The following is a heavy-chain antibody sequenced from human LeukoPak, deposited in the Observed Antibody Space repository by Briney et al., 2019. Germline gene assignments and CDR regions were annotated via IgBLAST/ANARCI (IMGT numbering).Heavy chain of an antibody. V-gene: IGHV4-34*01. J-gene: IGHJ5*02. CDR3: ARGGEQQLVRWWFDP. D-gene: IGHD6-13*01. Sequence: SETLSLTCAVYGGSFSGYYWSWIRQPPGKGLEWIGEINHSGSTNYNPSLKSRVTISVDRSKNQFSLKLSSVTAADTAVYYCARGGEQQLVRWWFDPWGQGTLVTVSS. CDR1: GGSFSGYY. CDR2: INHSGST.